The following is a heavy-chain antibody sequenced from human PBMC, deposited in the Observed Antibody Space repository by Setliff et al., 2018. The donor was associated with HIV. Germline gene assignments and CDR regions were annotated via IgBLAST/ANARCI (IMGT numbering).Heavy chain of an antibody. V-gene: IGHV3-23*01. CDR1: GFTFSSYC. CDR2: IGGSTGST. Sequence: GGSLRLSCAASGFTFSSYCMTWVRQAPGKGLEWVSAIGGSTGSTYYADSVKGRFTISTDNSKNTLYLRMNSLRAEDTAVYYCAKPLTQWGVSPYHYAVDVWGQGTTVTVSS. J-gene: IGHJ6*02. CDR3: AKPLTQWGVSPYHYAVDV. D-gene: IGHD1-26*01.